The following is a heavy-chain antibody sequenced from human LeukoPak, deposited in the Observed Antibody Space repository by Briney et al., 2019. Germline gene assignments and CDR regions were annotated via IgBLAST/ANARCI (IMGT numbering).Heavy chain of an antibody. D-gene: IGHD5-12*01. J-gene: IGHJ4*02. CDR3: AREFSGLIDY. CDR1: GSTFSSHW. V-gene: IGHV3-7*01. CDR2: IKQGGSEQ. Sequence: GGSLRLSCAASGSTFSSHWMSWVRQAPGKGLEWVANIKQGGSEQYYVDSVKGRFTISRDNAKNSLYLQMNSLRAEDTAIYYCAREFSGLIDYWGQGTLVTVSS.